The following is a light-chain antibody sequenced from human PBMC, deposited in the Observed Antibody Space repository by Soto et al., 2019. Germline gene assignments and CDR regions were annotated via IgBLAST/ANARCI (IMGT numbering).Light chain of an antibody. CDR3: QQYTNFPLT. J-gene: IGKJ4*01. CDR1: QSISSW. Sequence: DIQMTQSPSTLSASVGDRVTITCRASQSISSWLAWYQQKPGKAPKLLIHEYSRLESGVPSRFSGSESGTEFTLTISGLHAEDFATYYCQQYTNFPLTFGGGTKVEIK. CDR2: EYS. V-gene: IGKV1-5*01.